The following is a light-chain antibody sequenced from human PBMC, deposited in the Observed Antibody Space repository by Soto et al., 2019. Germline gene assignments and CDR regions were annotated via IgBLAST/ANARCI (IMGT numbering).Light chain of an antibody. V-gene: IGKV1-9*01. Sequence: DIQLTQSPSFLPPSVGNKAPILSRPIKGIRSIFAWYQQKPGKAPKLLIYAVSTLQSGVPSRFSGSASGTEFTLTISSLQPEDFATYYCQQLNSYRLTFGGGTKVEIK. CDR2: AVS. CDR1: KGIRSI. J-gene: IGKJ4*01. CDR3: QQLNSYRLT.